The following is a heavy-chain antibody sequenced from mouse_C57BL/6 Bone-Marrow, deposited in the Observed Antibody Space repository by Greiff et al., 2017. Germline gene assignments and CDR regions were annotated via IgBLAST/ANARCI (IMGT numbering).Heavy chain of an antibody. J-gene: IGHJ3*01. CDR2: IRLKSDNYAT. V-gene: IGHV6-3*01. CDR3: TVRWLCAY. Sequence: EVQLQESGGGLVQPGGSMKLSCVASGFTFSNYWMNWVRQSPEKGLEWVAQIRLKSDNYATHYAESVKGRFTISRDDSKSSVYLQMNNLRAEDTGIYYCTVRWLCAYWGQGTLVTVSA. D-gene: IGHD1-1*02. CDR1: GFTFSNYW.